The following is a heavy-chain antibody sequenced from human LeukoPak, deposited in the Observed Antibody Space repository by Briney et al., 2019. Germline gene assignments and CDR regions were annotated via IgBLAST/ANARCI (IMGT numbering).Heavy chain of an antibody. J-gene: IGHJ3*02. D-gene: IGHD1-26*01. CDR1: GGTFSSYA. Sequence: ASVKVSCKASGGTFSSYAIRWVRQAPGQGLEWMGGIIPIFGTANYAQKFQGRVTITADESTSTAYMELSSLRSDDTAVYYCARVGEWELGDVFDMWGEGTMVTV. V-gene: IGHV1-69*13. CDR2: IIPIFGTA. CDR3: ARVGEWELGDVFDM.